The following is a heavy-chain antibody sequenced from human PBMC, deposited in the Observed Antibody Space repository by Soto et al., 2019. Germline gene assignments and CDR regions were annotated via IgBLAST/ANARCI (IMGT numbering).Heavy chain of an antibody. Sequence: EVQLVESGGGLVKPGGSLRLSCAASGFTFSNAWMSWVRQAPGKGLEWVGRIKSKTDGGTTDYAAPVKGRFTISRDKSKNTVYLQVNSLRAEDTAVYYCVVSSKHSDTAHYFDYWGQGTLVTVSS. CDR2: IKSKTDGGTT. CDR1: GFTFSNAW. CDR3: VVSSKHSDTAHYFDY. V-gene: IGHV3-15*01. D-gene: IGHD2-2*01. J-gene: IGHJ4*02.